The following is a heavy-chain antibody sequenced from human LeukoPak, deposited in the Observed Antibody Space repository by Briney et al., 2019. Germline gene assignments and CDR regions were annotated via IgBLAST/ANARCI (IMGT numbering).Heavy chain of an antibody. J-gene: IGHJ4*02. D-gene: IGHD6-13*01. CDR1: GGSISSYY. CDR3: ARASSPVDY. CDR2: IYYSGST. Sequence: SETLSLTCTVSGGSISSYYWSWIRQPPGKGLEWIGYIYYSGSTNYNPSLKSRVTISVDTSKNQFSLKLSSVTAADTAVYYCARASSPVDYWGQGTLVTVSS. V-gene: IGHV4-59*01.